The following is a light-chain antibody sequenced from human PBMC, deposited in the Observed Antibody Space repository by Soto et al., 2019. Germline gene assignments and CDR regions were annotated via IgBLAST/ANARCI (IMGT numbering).Light chain of an antibody. J-gene: IGKJ2*01. CDR3: QQYGSSPLT. Sequence: EIVLTQSPATLSLSPGERATLSCGASQSVINSHLAWYQQKPGLAPRLLIYGATRRATGISDRFSGSGSGTDYTLTITRLESEDFAVYFCQQYGSSPLTFGQGTKLEVK. CDR2: GAT. CDR1: QSVINSH. V-gene: IGKV3D-20*01.